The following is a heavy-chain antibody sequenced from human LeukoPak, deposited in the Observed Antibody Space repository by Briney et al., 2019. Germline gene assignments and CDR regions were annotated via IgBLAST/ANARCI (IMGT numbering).Heavy chain of an antibody. CDR2: MNPNSGNT. D-gene: IGHD6-13*01. CDR3: ARGSYSSSWYGHY. J-gene: IGHJ4*02. CDR1: GYTFTSYG. V-gene: IGHV1-8*02. Sequence: ASVKVSCKASGYTFTSYGISWVRQAPGQGLEWMGWMNPNSGNTGYAQKFQGRVTMTRNTSISTAYMELSSLRSEDTAVYYCARGSYSSSWYGHYWGQGTLVTVSS.